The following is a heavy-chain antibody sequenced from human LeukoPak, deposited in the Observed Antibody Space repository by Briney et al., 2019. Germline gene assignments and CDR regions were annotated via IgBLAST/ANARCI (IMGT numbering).Heavy chain of an antibody. Sequence: GGSLRLSCAASGFTFSSYAMHWVRQAPGKGLEWVAVISYDGSNKYYADSVKGRFTISRDNSKNTLYLQMNSLRAEDTAVYYCARVRYYDYVWGSYRSGPLFDYWGQGTLVTVSS. CDR1: GFTFSSYA. D-gene: IGHD3-16*02. J-gene: IGHJ4*02. CDR3: ARVRYYDYVWGSYRSGPLFDY. V-gene: IGHV3-30-3*01. CDR2: ISYDGSNK.